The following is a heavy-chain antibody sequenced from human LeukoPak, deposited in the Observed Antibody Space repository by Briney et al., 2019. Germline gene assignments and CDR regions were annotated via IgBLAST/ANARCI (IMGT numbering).Heavy chain of an antibody. CDR3: AGGPGISTSGY. D-gene: IGHD2-15*01. V-gene: IGHV4-59*01. J-gene: IGHJ4*02. CDR1: NASISRYF. Sequence: PSETLSLTCSVFNASISRYFWSWFRQPPGKGLEWIGYIYYTGSSNFNPSLRSRVTMSVDTSKNQFSLKLRSVTAADTALYYCAGGPGISTSGYWGQGALVTVSS. CDR2: IYYTGSS.